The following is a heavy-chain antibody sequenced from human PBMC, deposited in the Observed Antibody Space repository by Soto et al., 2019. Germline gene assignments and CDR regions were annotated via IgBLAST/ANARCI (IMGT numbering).Heavy chain of an antibody. J-gene: IGHJ6*02. CDR3: ARDRLWSYGMDV. V-gene: IGHV4-31*03. D-gene: IGHD2-21*01. Sequence: QVQLQESGPGLVKPSQTLSLTCTVSGGSISSGGYYWSWIRQHPGKGLEWIGYIYYSGSTYYNPSLNSRVTISVDTSKNQCSLKLSSVTAADTAVYYCARDRLWSYGMDVWGQGTTVTVSS. CDR1: GGSISSGGYY. CDR2: IYYSGST.